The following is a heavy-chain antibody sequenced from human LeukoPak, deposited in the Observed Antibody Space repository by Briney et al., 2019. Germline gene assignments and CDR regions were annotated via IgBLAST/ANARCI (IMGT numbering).Heavy chain of an antibody. J-gene: IGHJ4*02. CDR1: GFTFSSYA. D-gene: IGHD5-18*01. CDR2: ISYDGSNK. V-gene: IGHV3-30-3*01. CDR3: ARDLVVGYSYGHALDY. Sequence: PGGSLRLSCAASGFTFSSYAMHWVRQAPGKGLEWVAVISYDGSNKYYADSVKGRFTISRDNSKNTLYLQMNSLRAEDTAVYYCARDLVVGYSYGHALDYWGQGTLVTVSS.